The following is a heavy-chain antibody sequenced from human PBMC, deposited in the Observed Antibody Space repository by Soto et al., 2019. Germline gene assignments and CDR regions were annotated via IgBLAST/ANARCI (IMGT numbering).Heavy chain of an antibody. V-gene: IGHV3-30-3*01. J-gene: IGHJ3*02. CDR2: ISNDGNRQ. Sequence: GGALRLSCVASGFSFSSQAMHWVRQAPGKGLEWVAAISNDGNRQLYADSVKDRFTISRDNSRNTLDLQMNNLRTEDTGVYFCARDIYSYGSVGTPDIWGQGTMVTVSS. CDR3: ARDIYSYGSVGTPDI. CDR1: GFSFSSQA. D-gene: IGHD5-18*01.